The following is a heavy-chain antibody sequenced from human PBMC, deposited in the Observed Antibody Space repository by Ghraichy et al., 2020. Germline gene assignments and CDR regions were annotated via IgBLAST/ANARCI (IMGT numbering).Heavy chain of an antibody. CDR2: ISSSGSTI. D-gene: IGHD6-6*01. J-gene: IGHJ4*02. Sequence: GESLNISCAASGFTFSDYHMSWIRQAPGKGLEWVSYISSSGSTIYYADSVKGRFTISRDNAKNSLYLQMNSLRAEDTAVYYCASPIEYSSSSPNYWGQGTLVTVSS. CDR1: GFTFSDYH. V-gene: IGHV3-11*01. CDR3: ASPIEYSSSSPNY.